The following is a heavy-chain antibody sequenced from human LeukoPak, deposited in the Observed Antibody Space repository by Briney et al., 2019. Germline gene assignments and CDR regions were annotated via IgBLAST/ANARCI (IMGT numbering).Heavy chain of an antibody. J-gene: IGHJ4*02. Sequence: HPGGSLRLSCAASGFTFSSYGMSWVRQAPGKGLEWVSAISGSGGSTYYADSVKGRFTISRDNSKNTLYLQMNSLRAEDTAVYYCAKDPLELMVIQYYFDYWGQGTLVTVSS. CDR1: GFTFSSYG. D-gene: IGHD3-22*01. CDR3: AKDPLELMVIQYYFDY. CDR2: ISGSGGST. V-gene: IGHV3-23*01.